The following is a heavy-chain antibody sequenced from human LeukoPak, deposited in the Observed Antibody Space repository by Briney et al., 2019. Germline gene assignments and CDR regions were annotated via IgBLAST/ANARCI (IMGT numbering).Heavy chain of an antibody. V-gene: IGHV3-23*01. D-gene: IGHD6-19*01. CDR3: AREYFSGWYDY. CDR1: GFTFSSYA. CDR2: TGASGITT. J-gene: IGHJ4*02. Sequence: GGSLRLSCAASGFTFSSYAMSWVRQAPGKGLEWVSGTGASGITTHYAGSVKGRFTISRDNSKNTVYLQMNSLRAEDTAVYCCAREYFSGWYDYWGQGTLVTVSS.